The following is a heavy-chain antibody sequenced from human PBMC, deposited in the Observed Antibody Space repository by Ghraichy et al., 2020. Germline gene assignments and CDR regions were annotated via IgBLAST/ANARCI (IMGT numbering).Heavy chain of an antibody. Sequence: SETLSLTCTVSGASITTNYWNWLRQPPGEKLEWNGYVYYSENTHYNPSLKSRFTMSMDTSKNQFLLNLNAVTAADTAVYYCARGESETRWDWFDPWGQGSLVTVSS. CDR3: ARGESETRWDWFDP. D-gene: IGHD4-23*01. CDR1: GASITTNY. CDR2: VYYSENT. V-gene: IGHV4-59*01. J-gene: IGHJ5*02.